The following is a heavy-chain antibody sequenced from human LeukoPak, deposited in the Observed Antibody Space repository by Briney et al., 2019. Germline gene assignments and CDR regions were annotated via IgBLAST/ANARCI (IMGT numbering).Heavy chain of an antibody. CDR3: ARAHTVVVTAPIDY. Sequence: PGGSLRLSCAASGFTFSSYAMSWVRQAPGKGLEWVSTISGSGGSTYYADSVKGRFTISRDNSRNTLFLQMNSLRAEDTAVYYCARAHTVVVTAPIDYWGQGTLVTVSS. J-gene: IGHJ4*02. D-gene: IGHD2-21*02. CDR1: GFTFSSYA. V-gene: IGHV3-23*01. CDR2: ISGSGGST.